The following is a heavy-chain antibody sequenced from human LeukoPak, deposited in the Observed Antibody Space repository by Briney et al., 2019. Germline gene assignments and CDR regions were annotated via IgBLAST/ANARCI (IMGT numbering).Heavy chain of an antibody. J-gene: IGHJ1*01. D-gene: IGHD3-3*01. CDR1: GFTFSSYG. Sequence: PGGSLRLSCAASGFTFSSYGMHWVRQAPGKGLEWVAFIRYDGSNKYYADSVKGRFTISRDNSKNTLYLQMNSLRAEDTAVYYCATPPSGVAGGYFQHWGQGTLVTVSS. CDR2: IRYDGSNK. CDR3: ATPPSGVAGGYFQH. V-gene: IGHV3-30*02.